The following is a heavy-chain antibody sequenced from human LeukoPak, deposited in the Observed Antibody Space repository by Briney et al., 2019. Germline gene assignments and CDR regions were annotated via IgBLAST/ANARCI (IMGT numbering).Heavy chain of an antibody. CDR2: IYYTGNT. D-gene: IGHD3/OR15-3a*01. Sequence: SETLSLTCTVSSDSISSSYSYWGWIRQPPGMGPEWIGSIYYTGNTYYNASLKSQVSISIDTSKNQFSLKLTSVTAADTAVYYCARQTGSGLFILPGGQGTLVTVSS. J-gene: IGHJ4*02. V-gene: IGHV4-39*01. CDR1: SDSISSSYSY. CDR3: ARQTGSGLFILP.